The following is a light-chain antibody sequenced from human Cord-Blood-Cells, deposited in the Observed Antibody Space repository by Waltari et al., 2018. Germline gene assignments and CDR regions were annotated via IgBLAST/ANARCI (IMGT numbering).Light chain of an antibody. Sequence: EIVLTQSPATLSLSPVERAPLSCRASQSVSSYLAWYQQKPGQAPRLLIYDASNRATGIPARVSGSGSGTDFTLTISSLEPEDFAVYYCQQRSNWPLTFGGGTKVEIK. V-gene: IGKV3-11*01. CDR3: QQRSNWPLT. CDR1: QSVSSY. J-gene: IGKJ4*01. CDR2: DAS.